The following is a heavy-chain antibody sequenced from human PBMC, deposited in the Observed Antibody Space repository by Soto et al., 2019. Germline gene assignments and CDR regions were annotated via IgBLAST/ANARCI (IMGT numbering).Heavy chain of an antibody. V-gene: IGHV3-23*01. J-gene: IGHJ4*02. Sequence: GGSLRLSCAASGFTFTTYAMTWVRQAPGKGLEWVSIITSSGSGTYYEDSVKGRFTISRDNSKNTVYLQMNSLRVDDTAIYYCGKGGSSWSYFDYWGQGMLVTAPQ. CDR3: GKGGSSWSYFDY. D-gene: IGHD6-13*01. CDR2: ITSSGSGT. CDR1: GFTFTTYA.